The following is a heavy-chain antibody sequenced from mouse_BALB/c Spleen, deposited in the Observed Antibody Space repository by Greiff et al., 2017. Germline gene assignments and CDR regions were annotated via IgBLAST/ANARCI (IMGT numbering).Heavy chain of an antibody. CDR3: AGYGKGAWFAY. D-gene: IGHD2-10*02. CDR2: IYPGDGST. Sequence: VMLVESGPELVKPGALVKISCKASGYTFTSYDINWVKQRPGQGLEWIGWIYPGDGSTKYNEKFKGKATLTADKSSSTAYMQLSSLASEDSAVYFCAGYGKGAWFAYWGQGTLVTVSA. CDR1: GYTFTSYD. J-gene: IGHJ3*01. V-gene: IGHV1S56*01.